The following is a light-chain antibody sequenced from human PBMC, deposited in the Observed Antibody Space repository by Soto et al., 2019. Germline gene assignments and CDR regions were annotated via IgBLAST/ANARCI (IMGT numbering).Light chain of an antibody. V-gene: IGKV1-27*01. J-gene: IGKJ5*01. Sequence: IQMTKPPSSLSASVGDRVTITCRASQSISSYLNWYQQKPGKVPKLLIYAASTLQSGVRSRFSASSFGKDFPLPISSVQPEEVATHYCEKDNSAPISFGQ. CDR3: EKDNSAPIS. CDR2: AAS. CDR1: QSISSY.